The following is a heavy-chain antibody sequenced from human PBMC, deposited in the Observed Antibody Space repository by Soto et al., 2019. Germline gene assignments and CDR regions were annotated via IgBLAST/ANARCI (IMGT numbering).Heavy chain of an antibody. CDR3: ARDHSYGGWFDP. CDR1: GGTFSSYA. V-gene: IGHV1-69*13. CDR2: IIPIFGTA. Sequence: GASVKVSCKASGGTFSSYAISWVRQAPGQGLEWMGGIIPIFGTANYAQKFQGRVTITADESTSTAYMELSSLRSEDTAVYYCARDHSYGGWFDPWGQGTLVTVSS. J-gene: IGHJ5*02. D-gene: IGHD5-18*01.